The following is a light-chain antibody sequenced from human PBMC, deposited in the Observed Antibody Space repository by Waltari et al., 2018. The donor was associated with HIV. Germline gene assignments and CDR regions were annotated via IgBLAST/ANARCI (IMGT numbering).Light chain of an antibody. CDR1: SSHFGAYTY. CDR3: SSYTTTRTLV. J-gene: IGLJ2*01. Sequence: QSALTQPASVSGSPGQSITIPRTGTSSHFGAYTYVSWYQQHPDKAPKLMIYEVRNRPSGVSNRFSGSKSGNTASLTISGLQAEDEADYYCSSYTTTRTLVFGGGTKLTVL. V-gene: IGLV2-14*01. CDR2: EVR.